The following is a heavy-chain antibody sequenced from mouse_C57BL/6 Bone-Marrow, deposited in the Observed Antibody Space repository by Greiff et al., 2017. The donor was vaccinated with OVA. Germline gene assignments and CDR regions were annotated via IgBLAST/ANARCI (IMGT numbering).Heavy chain of an antibody. V-gene: IGHV2-5*01. CDR3: AKIRDYYGSNWYFDV. D-gene: IGHD1-1*01. CDR1: GFSLTSYG. J-gene: IGHJ1*03. CDR2: IWRGGST. Sequence: VKLVESGPGLVQPSQSLSITCTVSGFSLTSYGVHWVRQSPGKGLEWLGVIWRGGSTDYNAAFMSRLSITKDNSKSQVFFKMNSLQADDTAIYYCAKIRDYYGSNWYFDVWCTGTTVTVSS.